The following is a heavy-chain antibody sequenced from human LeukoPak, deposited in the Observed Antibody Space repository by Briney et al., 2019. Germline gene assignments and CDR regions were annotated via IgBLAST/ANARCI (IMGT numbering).Heavy chain of an antibody. CDR3: AICLKVGARIDAFDI. CDR2: FDPEDGET. V-gene: IGHV1-24*01. Sequence: ASXXVSCKVSGYTLTELSMHWVRQVPGKGLEWMGGFDPEDGETIYAQKFQGRVTMTEDTSTDTAYMELRSLRSEDTAVYYCAICLKVGARIDAFDIWGQGTMVTVSS. J-gene: IGHJ3*02. D-gene: IGHD1-26*01. CDR1: GYTLTELS.